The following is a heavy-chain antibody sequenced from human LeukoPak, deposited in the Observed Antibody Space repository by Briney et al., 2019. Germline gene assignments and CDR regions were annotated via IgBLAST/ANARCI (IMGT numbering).Heavy chain of an antibody. CDR1: AFTFSSYS. D-gene: IGHD2-15*01. V-gene: IGHV3-21*01. CDR3: ARDPFYCSGGSCYYRAFDI. Sequence: SGGSLRLSCAASAFTFSSYSMNWVRQAPGKGLEWVSSISSSSSYIYYADSVKGRFTISRDNAKNSLYLQMNSLRAEDTAVYYCARDPFYCSGGSCYYRAFDIWGQGTMVTVSS. J-gene: IGHJ3*02. CDR2: ISSSSSYI.